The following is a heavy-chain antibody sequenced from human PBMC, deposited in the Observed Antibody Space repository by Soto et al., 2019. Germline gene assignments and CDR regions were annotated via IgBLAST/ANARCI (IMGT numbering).Heavy chain of an antibody. J-gene: IGHJ6*03. CDR2: INPGDSDT. V-gene: IGHV5-51*01. CDR3: ARLGRQLVPGQASYYYMDV. D-gene: IGHD6-13*01. CDR1: GYSFTSYW. Sequence: GESLKISCKGSGYSFTSYWIGWVRQMPGKGLEWMGIINPGDSDTRYSPSFQGQVTISADKSISTAYLQWSSLKASDTAMYYCARLGRQLVPGQASYYYMDVWGKGTTVTVSS.